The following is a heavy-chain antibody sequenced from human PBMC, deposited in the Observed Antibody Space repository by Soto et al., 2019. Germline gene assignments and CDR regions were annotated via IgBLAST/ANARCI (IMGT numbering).Heavy chain of an antibody. CDR1: GYTFTEYY. Sequence: AASVKVSCKASGYTFTEYYIHWVRQAPGQGLEWMGWINPNSGGTNYAQKFQGRVTMTRDTSISTAYMELSSLRSDDTAVYYCAREDYDSSGYSTYCQNWAQRTLVTVSS. CDR3: AREDYDSSGYSTYCQN. CDR2: INPNSGGT. D-gene: IGHD3-22*01. V-gene: IGHV1-2*02. J-gene: IGHJ1*01.